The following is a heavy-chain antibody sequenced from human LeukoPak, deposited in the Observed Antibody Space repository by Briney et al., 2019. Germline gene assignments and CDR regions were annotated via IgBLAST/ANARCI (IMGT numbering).Heavy chain of an antibody. D-gene: IGHD2-2*01. J-gene: IGHJ5*02. CDR1: GGSISSYY. V-gene: IGHV4-59*12. CDR2: IYHSGRT. CDR3: ARGLGYCSSTSCYGMYNWFDP. Sequence: PSETLSLTCTVSGGSISSYYWSWIRQPPGKGLEWIGEIYHSGRTNYNPSLKSRVTISVDKSKNQFSLKLSSVTAADTAVYYCARGLGYCSSTSCYGMYNWFDPWGQGTLVTVSS.